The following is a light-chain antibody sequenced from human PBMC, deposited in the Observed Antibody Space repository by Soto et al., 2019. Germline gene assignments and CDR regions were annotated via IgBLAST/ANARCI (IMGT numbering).Light chain of an antibody. CDR1: QSVSSY. J-gene: IGKJ3*01. Sequence: EIVLTQSPATLSLSPGERATLSCRASQSVSSYLAWYQQKPGQAPRLLIYDASNRATDIPARFSSSVSGTNFTLTVSSLVSEDYAEYYCQQRSNWHRFGPGTKVDVK. CDR2: DAS. CDR3: QQRSNWHR. V-gene: IGKV3-11*01.